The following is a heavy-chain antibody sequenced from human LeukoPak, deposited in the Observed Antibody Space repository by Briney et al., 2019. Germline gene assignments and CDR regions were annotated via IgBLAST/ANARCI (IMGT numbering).Heavy chain of an antibody. CDR2: IKHSGSN. V-gene: IGHV4-34*01. J-gene: IGHJ4*02. Sequence: EXXSLTCAVYGGSFSGYYWSWIRQPPGKGLEWIGEIKHSGSNNYNPSLMSRVTISVDTSKNQFSLKLSSVTAADTAVYYCVCSRYRNDRAYWGQGTLVTVSS. D-gene: IGHD6-13*01. CDR1: GGSFSGYY. CDR3: VCSRYRNDRAY.